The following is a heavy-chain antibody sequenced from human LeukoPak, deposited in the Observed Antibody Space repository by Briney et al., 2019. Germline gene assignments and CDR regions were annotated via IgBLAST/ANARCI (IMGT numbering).Heavy chain of an antibody. CDR2: ISNSGSTI. CDR3: ARAPKFRLVGVPKGPFDP. J-gene: IGHJ5*02. V-gene: IGHV3-11*01. Sequence: LSLTCTASGGSISTSNYYWGWIRQPPGKGLEWVSYISNSGSTIYYADSVKGRFFISRDNAKNSLYLQMNSLRAEDTAVYYCARAPKFRLVGVPKGPFDPWGQGTQVTISS. D-gene: IGHD1-26*01. CDR1: GGSISTSNYY.